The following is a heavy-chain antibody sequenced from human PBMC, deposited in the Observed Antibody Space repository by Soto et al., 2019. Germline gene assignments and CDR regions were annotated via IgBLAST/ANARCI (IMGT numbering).Heavy chain of an antibody. Sequence: SETLSLTCTVSGGSISSSSYYWGWIRQPPGKGLEWIGSIYYSGSTYYNPSLKSRVTISVDKSKNQFSLKPSSVTAADTAVYGSATGGGNPTWLDYWGQGTLVTVSS. CDR1: GGSISSSSYY. D-gene: IGHD3-3*01. J-gene: IGHJ4*02. CDR3: ATGGGNPTWLDY. CDR2: IYYSGST. V-gene: IGHV4-39*07.